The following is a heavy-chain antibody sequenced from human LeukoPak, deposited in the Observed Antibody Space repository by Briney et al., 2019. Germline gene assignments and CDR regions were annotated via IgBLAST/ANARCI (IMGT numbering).Heavy chain of an antibody. CDR2: IYPGDSDT. CDR1: GSRFTSYW. V-gene: IGHV5-51*01. Sequence: GASLKISCKGSGSRFTSYWIGWVRPMPGKGLEWMGSIYPGDSDTSYSPSFQGQVTISADKSISTAYLQWSSLKASDTAMYYCARLGKRWLQLRVGSVFDYWGQGTLVTVSS. J-gene: IGHJ4*02. CDR3: ARLGKRWLQLRVGSVFDY. D-gene: IGHD5-24*01.